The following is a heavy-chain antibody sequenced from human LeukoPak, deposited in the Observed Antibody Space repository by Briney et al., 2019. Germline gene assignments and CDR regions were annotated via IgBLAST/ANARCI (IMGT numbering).Heavy chain of an antibody. CDR3: TTDPRITVAGTGYYYYYMDV. Sequence: SVKVSCKASGGTFSNYALNWVRQAPGQGLEWMGGIIPIVETANYAQKFQGRVTISTDESTSTVFMELHSLRSEDTAVYYCTTDPRITVAGTGYYYYYMDVWGKGTTVTVSS. D-gene: IGHD6-19*01. CDR1: GGTFSNYA. V-gene: IGHV1-69*05. CDR2: IIPIVETA. J-gene: IGHJ6*03.